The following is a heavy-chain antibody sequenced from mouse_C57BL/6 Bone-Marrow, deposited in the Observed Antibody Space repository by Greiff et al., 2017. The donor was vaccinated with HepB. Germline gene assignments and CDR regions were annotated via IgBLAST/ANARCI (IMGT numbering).Heavy chain of an antibody. J-gene: IGHJ2*01. CDR3: ARLGLGLYFDY. CDR2: ISSGGSYT. CDR1: GFTFSSYG. Sequence: EVHLVESGGDLVKPGGSLKLSCAASGFTFSSYGMSWVRQTPDKRLEWVATISSGGSYTYYPASVKGRFTISRDNAKNTLYLQMSSLKSEDTAMYYCARLGLGLYFDYWGQGTTLTVSS. V-gene: IGHV5-6*01. D-gene: IGHD3-1*01.